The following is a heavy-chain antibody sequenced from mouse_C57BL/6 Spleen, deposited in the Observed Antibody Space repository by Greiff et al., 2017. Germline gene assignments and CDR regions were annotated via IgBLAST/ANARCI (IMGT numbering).Heavy chain of an antibody. CDR1: GFTFKDYY. V-gene: IGHV14-1*01. D-gene: IGHD2-2*01. CDR2: IDPEDGVP. Sequence: EVQLQQSGAELVRPGASVKLSCTASGFTFKDYYMPWVKQRPERGLGWIGRIDPEDGVPEYAPKFQGKATMTADTSSNTAYLQLSSLTSEDTAVYYCTQSTMVTTDGPFDYWGQGTTLTVSS. J-gene: IGHJ2*01. CDR3: TQSTMVTTDGPFDY.